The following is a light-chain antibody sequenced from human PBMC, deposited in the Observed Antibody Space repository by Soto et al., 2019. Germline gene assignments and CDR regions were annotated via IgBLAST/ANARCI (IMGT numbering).Light chain of an antibody. Sequence: EIVLTPSPAALSLSHKERATLSCRASQSVSSYLAWYQQKPGQAPRLLIYDASNRATGIPARFSGSGSGTDFTLTISSLHPDDFATYYCQQYNSYSPTVGQGTKVDIK. CDR2: DAS. V-gene: IGKV3-11*01. CDR3: QQYNSYSPT. J-gene: IGKJ1*01. CDR1: QSVSSY.